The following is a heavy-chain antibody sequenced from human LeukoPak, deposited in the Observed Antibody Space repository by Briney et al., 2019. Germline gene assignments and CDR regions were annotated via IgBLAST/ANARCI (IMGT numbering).Heavy chain of an antibody. Sequence: SETLSLTCTVSGGSISSGSYYWSWIRQPAGKGLEWIGRIYTSGSTDYNPSLKSRVTISVDTSKNQFSLKLSSVTAADTAVYYRARDLSRDTAMDLFDYWGQGTLVTVSS. D-gene: IGHD5-18*01. CDR3: ARDLSRDTAMDLFDY. J-gene: IGHJ4*02. V-gene: IGHV4-61*02. CDR2: IYTSGST. CDR1: GGSISSGSYY.